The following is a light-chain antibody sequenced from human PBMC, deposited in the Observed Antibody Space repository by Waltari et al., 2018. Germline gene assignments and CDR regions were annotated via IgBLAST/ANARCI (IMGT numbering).Light chain of an antibody. J-gene: IGLJ2*01. CDR1: SSNIGSHY. V-gene: IGLV1-47*01. CDR3: ATRDDSLSAPV. CDR2: RND. Sequence: QSGLTQAPSAAGTPGQRVSISCSGSSSNIGSHYVNWYQHVPGTAPKPLLYRNDEGRSGVPDRFSASKSGTSASLAISGLRSEDEADYYCATRDDSLSAPVFGGGTKVTVL.